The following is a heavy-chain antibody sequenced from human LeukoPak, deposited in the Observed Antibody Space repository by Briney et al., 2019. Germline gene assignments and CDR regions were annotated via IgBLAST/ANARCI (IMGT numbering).Heavy chain of an antibody. CDR2: ISSTSSAI. CDR1: GFTFSSYI. D-gene: IGHD3-16*01. J-gene: IGHJ4*02. Sequence: PGGALRLSCAASGFTFSSYIMNWVRQAPGKGLEGLSYISSTSSAIYYADSLKGRFTLSRDNAKNSLYLQMDILRAEDTAVYYCARVIGSYGDSGYWGQGTLVTVSS. V-gene: IGHV3-48*04. CDR3: ARVIGSYGDSGY.